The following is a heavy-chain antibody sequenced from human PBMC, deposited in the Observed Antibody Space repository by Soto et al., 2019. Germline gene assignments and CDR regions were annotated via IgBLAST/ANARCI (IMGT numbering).Heavy chain of an antibody. Sequence: PGGSLRLSCAASGFSFSSYSMNWVRQAPGKGLEWVSSISGSSTYIYYADSVKGRFTISRDNAKNSLYLQMNSLRAEDTAVYYCARDLYLYDCDRQDEPWGHGRRATV. J-gene: IGHJ5*02. V-gene: IGHV3-21*06. CDR1: GFSFSSYS. CDR2: ISGSSTYI. CDR3: ARDLYLYDCDRQDEP. D-gene: IGHD2-21*02.